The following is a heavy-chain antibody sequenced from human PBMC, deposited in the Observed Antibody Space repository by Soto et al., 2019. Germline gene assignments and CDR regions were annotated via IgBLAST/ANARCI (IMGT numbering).Heavy chain of an antibody. CDR2: INHSGST. Sequence: QVQLQQWGAGLLKPSETLSLTCAVYGGSFSGYYWSWIRQPPGKGLEWIGEINHSGSTNYNPSLKSRVTISVDTSKNQFSLKLSSVTAADTAVYYCARGLGTTVTTAPPYYFDYWGQGTLVTVSS. V-gene: IGHV4-34*01. CDR3: ARGLGTTVTTAPPYYFDY. CDR1: GGSFSGYY. D-gene: IGHD4-17*01. J-gene: IGHJ4*02.